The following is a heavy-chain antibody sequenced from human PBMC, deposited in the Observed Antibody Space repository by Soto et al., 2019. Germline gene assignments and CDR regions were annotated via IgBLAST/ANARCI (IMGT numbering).Heavy chain of an antibody. J-gene: IGHJ6*02. Sequence: QLQLQESGSGLVKSSQTLSLTCTVPGGSITTSDYSWSWIRQPPGRGLEWIGSIYHTGANHYIPSLKSRLTRSLNTTKNPFSLDLTSVTAADTALYSCVRERTIFGVAPGGGVDVWGQGTTVTVSS. CDR1: GGSITTSDYS. CDR3: VRERTIFGVAPGGGVDV. CDR2: IYHTGAN. D-gene: IGHD3-3*01. V-gene: IGHV4-30-2*01.